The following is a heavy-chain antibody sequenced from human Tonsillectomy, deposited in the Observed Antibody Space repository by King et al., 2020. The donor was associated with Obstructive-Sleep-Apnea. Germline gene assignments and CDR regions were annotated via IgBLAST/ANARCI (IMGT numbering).Heavy chain of an antibody. V-gene: IGHV4-31*03. CDR1: GGSISRGGYY. CDR2: IYYSGST. J-gene: IGHJ3*02. Sequence: VQLQESGPGLVKPSQTLSLTCTVSGGSISRGGYYWSWIRQHPGKGLEWIGYIYYSGSTYYTPSLKSRVTISVDTSKNQFSLKQRSVTAADTAVYYCARDRGSGSYYNNAFDIWGQGTMVTVSS. D-gene: IGHD3-10*01. CDR3: ARDRGSGSYYNNAFDI.